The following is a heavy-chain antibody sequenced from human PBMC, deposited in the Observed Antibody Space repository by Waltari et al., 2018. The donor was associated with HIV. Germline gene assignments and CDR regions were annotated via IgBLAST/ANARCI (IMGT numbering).Heavy chain of an antibody. CDR2: IKSRSDGGTS. D-gene: IGHD2-15*01. Sequence: DVQVVESGGGSVKPGGSLRLSCAGSGFTFNNAWMSWVRQAPGKGLEWVGHIKSRSDGGTSDYAAPVKGRFTISRDDSKNTLYLQMNSLKTEDTAIYYCTTTKLVVNLYYYYMDVWGKGTTVTVSS. J-gene: IGHJ6*03. CDR3: TTTKLVVNLYYYYMDV. V-gene: IGHV3-15*01. CDR1: GFTFNNAW.